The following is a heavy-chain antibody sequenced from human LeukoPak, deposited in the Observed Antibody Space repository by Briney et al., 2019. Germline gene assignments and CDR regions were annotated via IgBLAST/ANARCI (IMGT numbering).Heavy chain of an antibody. CDR2: IYSGGST. Sequence: GGSLRLSCAASGFTVSSNYMSWVRQAPGKGLEWVSVIYSGGSTYYADSVKGRFTISRDNSKNTLYLQMNSLRAEDTAVYYCARGGSSGSLYYYGMDVWGQGTTVTVSS. CDR3: ARGGSSGSLYYYGMDV. V-gene: IGHV3-66*01. CDR1: GFTVSSNY. J-gene: IGHJ6*02. D-gene: IGHD3-22*01.